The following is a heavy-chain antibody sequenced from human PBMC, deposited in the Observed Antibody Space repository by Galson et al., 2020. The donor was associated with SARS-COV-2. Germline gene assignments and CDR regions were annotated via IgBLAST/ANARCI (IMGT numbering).Heavy chain of an antibody. J-gene: IGHJ6*02. CDR1: GFTFSSYW. CDR3: AREHRLRYCSSTSCYDYYYGMDV. Sequence: GESLKLYCAASGFTFSSYWMHLVRQAPGKGLVWVSRINSDLSSTSYADSVKRRFTISSDNAKNTLYLQMNSLRAEDPAVYYCAREHRLRYCSSTSCYDYYYGMDVWGQGTTVTVSS. CDR2: INSDLSST. V-gene: IGHV3-74*01. D-gene: IGHD2-2*01.